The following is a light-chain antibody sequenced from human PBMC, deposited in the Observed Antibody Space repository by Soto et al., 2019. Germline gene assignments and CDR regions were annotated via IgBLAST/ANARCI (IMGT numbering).Light chain of an antibody. CDR3: QQYYSSPPIT. Sequence: EIVLTQSPGTLSLSPGERATLSCRASQSVSSGYLAWYQQKPGQAPRLLIFGASSRATGIPDRFSGSGSGTDFTLTISRLEPEDFAVYYCQQYYSSPPITFGQGTRLEIK. CDR1: QSVSSGY. CDR2: GAS. J-gene: IGKJ5*01. V-gene: IGKV3-20*01.